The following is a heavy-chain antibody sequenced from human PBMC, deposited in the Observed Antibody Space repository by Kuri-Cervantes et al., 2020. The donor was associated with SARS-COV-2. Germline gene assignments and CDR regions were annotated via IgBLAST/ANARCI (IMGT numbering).Heavy chain of an antibody. CDR3: ARGRDIVVVPAAIPEGGGFDY. CDR2: INPNSGGT. V-gene: IGHV1-2*02. CDR1: GYTYTSYG. D-gene: IGHD2-2*01. J-gene: IGHJ4*02. Sequence: ASVKVSCKASGYTYTSYGISWVRQAPGQGLEWMGWINPNSGGTNYAQKFQGRVTMTRDTSISTAYMELSRLRSDDTAVYYCARGRDIVVVPAAIPEGGGFDYWGQGTLVTVSS.